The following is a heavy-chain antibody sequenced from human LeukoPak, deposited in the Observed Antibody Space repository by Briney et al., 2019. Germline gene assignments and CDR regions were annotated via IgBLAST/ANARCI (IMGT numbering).Heavy chain of an antibody. CDR3: TRRYGDHSGWAGYHDS. CDR2: IRSDGSST. D-gene: IGHD6-19*01. V-gene: IGHV3-64*01. J-gene: IGHJ4*02. CDR1: GFSFSDYI. Sequence: GGSLRLSCVASGFSFSDYIMHWVRQAPGKGLEYVSAIRSDGSSTVYPNSVKGRFTISRDNSKSTLYLQLGSPRAEDTAVYYCTRRYGDHSGWAGYHDSWGQGTLVTVSS.